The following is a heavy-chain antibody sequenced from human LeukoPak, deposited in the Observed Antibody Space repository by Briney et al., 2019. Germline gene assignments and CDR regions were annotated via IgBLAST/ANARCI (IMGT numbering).Heavy chain of an antibody. J-gene: IGHJ4*02. CDR1: GFTFSSYG. D-gene: IGHD1-14*01. V-gene: IGHV3-33*01. Sequence: GRSLRLSCAASGFTFSSYGMHWVRQAPGKGLEWVAVIWYDGSNKYYADSVKGRFTISRDNSKNTLYLQMNSLRAEDTAVYYCARDPGPTGGFDYWGQGTLVTVSS. CDR3: ARDPGPTGGFDY. CDR2: IWYDGSNK.